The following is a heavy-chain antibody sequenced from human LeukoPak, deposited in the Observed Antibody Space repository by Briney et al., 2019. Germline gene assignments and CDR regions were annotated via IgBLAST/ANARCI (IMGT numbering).Heavy chain of an antibody. V-gene: IGHV3-66*01. Sequence: GGSLRLSCKASGFSVSHNYMTWVRHAPGKGLEWVSVIFSGGIIHYADSVKGRFTISRDSSKNSLYLQMNSLRVEDSAVYYCARDSGVVGATPDDFDTWGQGTMVTVSS. D-gene: IGHD1-26*01. J-gene: IGHJ3*02. CDR1: GFSVSHNY. CDR2: IFSGGII. CDR3: ARDSGVVGATPDDFDT.